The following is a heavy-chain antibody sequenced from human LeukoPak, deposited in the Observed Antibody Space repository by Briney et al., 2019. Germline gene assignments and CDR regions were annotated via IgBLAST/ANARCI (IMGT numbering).Heavy chain of an antibody. Sequence: PSETLSLTCTVSGGSISSSSYSWGWIRQPPGKGLEWIGSIYYSGTTYYNPSLKSRVTISVDTSKIQSSLKLSSVAATDTAVYFCARLRFDFWSGYTHPHFDYWGQGTLVTVSS. V-gene: IGHV4-39*01. D-gene: IGHD3-3*01. CDR2: IYYSGTT. CDR3: ARLRFDFWSGYTHPHFDY. CDR1: GGSISSSSYS. J-gene: IGHJ4*02.